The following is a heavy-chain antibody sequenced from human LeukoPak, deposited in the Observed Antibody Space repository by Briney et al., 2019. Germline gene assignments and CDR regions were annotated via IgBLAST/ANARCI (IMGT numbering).Heavy chain of an antibody. V-gene: IGHV1-18*01. CDR2: ISAYNGNT. D-gene: IGHD1-14*01. Sequence: VASVKVSCKASGYTFTSYGISWVRQAPGQGLEWMGWISAYNGNTNYAQKLQGRVTMTTDTSTSTAYMELRSLRSDDTAVYYCARVRVNRYYYYYMDVWGKGTTVTVSS. CDR3: ARVRVNRYYYYYMDV. J-gene: IGHJ6*03. CDR1: GYTFTSYG.